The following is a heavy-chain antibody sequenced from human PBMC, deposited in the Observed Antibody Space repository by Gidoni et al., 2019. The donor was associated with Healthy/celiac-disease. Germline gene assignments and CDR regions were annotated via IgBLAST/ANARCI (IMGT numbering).Heavy chain of an antibody. V-gene: IGHV4-34*01. D-gene: IGHD3-10*01. J-gene: IGHJ5*02. CDR1: GGSSIGYY. CDR2: INHSGRT. Sequence: QVQLQQWGAGLLKPSETLSLTCAVYGGSSIGYYWSWIRQPPAKGLEWIGEINHSGRTNYNPSRKSRVTISVDTSKNQFSLKLSSVTAADTAVYYCARWGSGSYPRWFDPWGQGTLVTVSS. CDR3: ARWGSGSYPRWFDP.